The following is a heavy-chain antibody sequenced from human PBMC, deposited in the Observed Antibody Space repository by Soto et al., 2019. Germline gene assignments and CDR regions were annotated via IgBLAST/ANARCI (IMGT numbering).Heavy chain of an antibody. CDR1: GFTFSSYA. CDR2: ISGSGGST. CDR3: ARSSGYCSGGSCYSGWLDS. Sequence: GGSLRLSCAASGFTFSSYAMSWVRQAPGKGLEWVSAISGSGGSTYYADSVKGRFTISRDNSKNTLYLQMNSLRSEDTAVYYCARSSGYCSGGSCYSGWLDSWGQGTLVTGSS. J-gene: IGHJ5*01. D-gene: IGHD2-15*01. V-gene: IGHV3-23*01.